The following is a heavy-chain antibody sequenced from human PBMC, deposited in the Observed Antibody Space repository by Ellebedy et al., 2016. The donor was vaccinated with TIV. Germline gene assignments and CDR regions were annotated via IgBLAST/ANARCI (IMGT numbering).Heavy chain of an antibody. V-gene: IGHV1-46*01. CDR2: TKPSGGST. CDR3: ARDFSLDY. Sequence: AASVKVSCKASGYTFPSYYIHWVRQAPGQGLAWLGITKPSGGSTNYAQKFQGRVTMTRDKSTSTVYMELSSLRSEDTAIYYCARDFSLDYWGQGTLVTVSS. J-gene: IGHJ4*02. CDR1: GYTFPSYY.